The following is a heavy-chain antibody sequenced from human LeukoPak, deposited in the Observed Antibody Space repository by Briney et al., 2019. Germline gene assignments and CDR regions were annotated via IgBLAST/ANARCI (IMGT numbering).Heavy chain of an antibody. Sequence: GSLRLSCAASGFTFSSYGMHWVRQAPGKGLEWVAVISYDGSNKYYADSVKGRFTISRNNSKNTLYLQMNSLRAEDTAVYYCAKDFGITIFGVVIRNHYYYGTDVWGQGTTVTVSS. D-gene: IGHD3-3*01. CDR1: GFTFSSYG. CDR3: AKDFGITIFGVVIRNHYYYGTDV. J-gene: IGHJ6*02. V-gene: IGHV3-30*18. CDR2: ISYDGSNK.